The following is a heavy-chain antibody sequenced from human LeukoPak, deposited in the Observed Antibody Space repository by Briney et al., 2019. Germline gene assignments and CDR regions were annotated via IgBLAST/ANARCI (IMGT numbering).Heavy chain of an antibody. CDR3: ARGRGYSNGWFEADDY. J-gene: IGHJ4*02. V-gene: IGHV1-8*01. Sequence: ASVNVSFKSSVYPFISYDINWVRQATGQGLEWMGWMNPNSGNTGYAQRFQGRVTMTRNTSISTAYMEVSSLRSEDTAMYFCARGRGYSNGWFEADDYWGQGTLVTVSS. CDR2: MNPNSGNT. D-gene: IGHD6-19*01. CDR1: VYPFISYD.